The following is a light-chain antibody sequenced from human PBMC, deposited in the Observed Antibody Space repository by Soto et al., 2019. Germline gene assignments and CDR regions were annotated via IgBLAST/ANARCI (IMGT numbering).Light chain of an antibody. CDR1: QSFSSTY. CDR3: QHYGSSRT. V-gene: IGKV3-20*01. CDR2: GAS. J-gene: IGKJ1*01. Sequence: IVLTQSPGTLSLSPGERATLSCRASQSFSSTYLAWYQQKPGQAPRLLIYGASSMATGIPDRFSGSGSGTEFTLTISRLEPEDFAVYYCQHYGSSRTFGQGTKVEIK.